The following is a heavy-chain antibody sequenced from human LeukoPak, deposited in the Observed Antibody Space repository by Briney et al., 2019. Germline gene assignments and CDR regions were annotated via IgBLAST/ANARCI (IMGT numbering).Heavy chain of an antibody. D-gene: IGHD6-19*01. J-gene: IGHJ4*02. CDR3: ATPRSTYSSGWYQFDY. V-gene: IGHV4-39*07. Sequence: SETLSLTCTVSGGSINSSSYYWGWIRQRPGKGLEWIGSIYYSGSTYYNPSLKSRVIISVDTSRNQFSLNLSSVTAADTAVYYCATPRSTYSSGWYQFDYWGQGTLVTVSS. CDR1: GGSINSSSYY. CDR2: IYYSGST.